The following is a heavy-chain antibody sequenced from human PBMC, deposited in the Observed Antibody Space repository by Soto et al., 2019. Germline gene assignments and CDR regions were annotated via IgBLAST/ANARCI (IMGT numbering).Heavy chain of an antibody. CDR1: GFTVSSNY. J-gene: IGHJ4*02. CDR3: ASFRSGASEY. D-gene: IGHD3-10*01. CDR2: IYSGGST. V-gene: IGHV3-53*02. Sequence: EVQLVETGGGLIQPGGSLRLSCAASGFTVSSNYMSWVRQAPGKGLEWVSVIYSGGSTYYADSVKGRFTISRDNSKYTLDLQMNSMRAEDTAVYYCASFRSGASEYWGQGTLVTVSS.